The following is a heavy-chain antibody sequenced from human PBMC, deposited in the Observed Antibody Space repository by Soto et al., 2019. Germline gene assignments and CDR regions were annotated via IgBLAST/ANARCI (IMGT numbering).Heavy chain of an antibody. D-gene: IGHD3-10*01. CDR2: IYPHDSDT. V-gene: IGHV5-51*01. Sequence: GSLKISCKASGYRFTNYWIAWVRQMPGKGLEWMGIIYPHDSDTRYSPSFQGQVTISADKSISTAYLHWSSVKASDTAMYFCARPTSSGSPAGAFTYGMDVWGQGTTVTVSS. J-gene: IGHJ6*02. CDR3: ARPTSSGSPAGAFTYGMDV. CDR1: GYRFTNYW.